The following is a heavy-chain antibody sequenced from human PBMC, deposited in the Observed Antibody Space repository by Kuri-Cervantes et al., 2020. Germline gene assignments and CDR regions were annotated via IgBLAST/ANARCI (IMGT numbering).Heavy chain of an antibody. CDR3: ARGQNLIAY. J-gene: IGHJ4*02. CDR2: IYYSGST. Sequence: SETLSLTCTVSGDSISSHYWGWIRQPPGKGLEWIGYIYYSGSTNYNSSLKSRVTISVDTSKNQFSLKLSSVTAADTAVYYCARGQNLIAYWGQGTLVTVSS. V-gene: IGHV4-59*11. D-gene: IGHD3-16*02. CDR1: GDSISSHY.